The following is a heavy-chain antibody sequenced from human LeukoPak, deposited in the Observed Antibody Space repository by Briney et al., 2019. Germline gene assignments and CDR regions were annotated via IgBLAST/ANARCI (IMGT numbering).Heavy chain of an antibody. V-gene: IGHV3-7*03. J-gene: IGHJ5*02. D-gene: IGHD5-12*01. CDR3: VNMLVAA. CDR2: IKHDEREE. Sequence: PGGSLRLSCVASGFTFSESWMTWVRQAPGKGLEWVASIKHDEREEYYADSVKGRFSMSRDNGKNSLYLQMNSLSAEDTAMYYCVNMLVAAWGQGTLVTVS. CDR1: GFTFSESW.